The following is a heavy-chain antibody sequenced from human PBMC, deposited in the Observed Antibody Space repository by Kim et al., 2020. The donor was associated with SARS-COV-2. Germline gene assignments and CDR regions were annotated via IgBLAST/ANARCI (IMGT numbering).Heavy chain of an antibody. CDR2: IYSGGST. CDR1: GFTVSSNY. D-gene: IGHD4-17*01. CDR3: ARGMTTVTAHFDY. J-gene: IGHJ4*02. V-gene: IGHV3-53*01. Sequence: GGSLRLSCAASGFTVSSNYMSWVRQAPGKGLEWVSVIYSGGSTYYADSVKGRFTISRDNSKNTLYLQMNSLRAEDTAVYYCARGMTTVTAHFDYWGQGTLVTVSS.